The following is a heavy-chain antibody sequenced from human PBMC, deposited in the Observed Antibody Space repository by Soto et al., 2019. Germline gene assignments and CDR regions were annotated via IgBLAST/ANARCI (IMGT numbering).Heavy chain of an antibody. Sequence: VESLKISCNGSGDSLTSDWISWVRQMPWKGLEWMGRIDPSDSYTNYSPSFQGHVTISADKSISTAYLQWSSLKASDTAMYYCASFAPRVGPNYYYGMDVWGQGTTVTVSS. D-gene: IGHD3-10*01. J-gene: IGHJ6*02. CDR3: ASFAPRVGPNYYYGMDV. V-gene: IGHV5-10-1*01. CDR1: GDSLTSDW. CDR2: IDPSDSYT.